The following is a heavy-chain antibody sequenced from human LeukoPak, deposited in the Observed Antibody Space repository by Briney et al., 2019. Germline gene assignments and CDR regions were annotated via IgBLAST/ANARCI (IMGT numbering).Heavy chain of an antibody. D-gene: IGHD6-19*01. V-gene: IGHV3-74*01. CDR3: AKDRSGQWLFRVAFSNYYFDY. CDR2: VSADGSST. J-gene: IGHJ4*02. CDR1: GFTFSTYW. Sequence: GGSLRLSCAASGFTFSTYWMHWVRQAPGKGLVWVSRVSADGSSTTYADSVKGRFTISRDNAKNTLYLQMNSLRAEDTAVYYCAKDRSGQWLFRVAFSNYYFDYWGQGTLVTVSS.